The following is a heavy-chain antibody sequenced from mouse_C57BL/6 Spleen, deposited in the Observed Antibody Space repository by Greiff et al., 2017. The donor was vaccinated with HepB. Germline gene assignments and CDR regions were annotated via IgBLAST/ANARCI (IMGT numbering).Heavy chain of an antibody. CDR3: LYYYGSSYPFAY. CDR2: IDPETGGT. J-gene: IGHJ3*01. D-gene: IGHD1-1*01. V-gene: IGHV1-15*01. Sequence: VQLQQSGAELVRPGASVTLSCKASGYTFTDYEMHWVKQTPVHGLEWIGAIDPETGGTAYNQKFKGKALLTADKSSSTAYMELRSLTSEDSAVYYCLYYYGSSYPFAYWGQGTLVTVSA. CDR1: GYTFTDYE.